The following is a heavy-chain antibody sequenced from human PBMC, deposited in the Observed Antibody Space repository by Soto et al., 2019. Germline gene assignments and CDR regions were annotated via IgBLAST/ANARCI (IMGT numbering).Heavy chain of an antibody. CDR3: AREKVGATDY. D-gene: IGHD1-26*01. Sequence: GASVKVSCKASGYTFTSYAMHWVRQAPGQRLEWMGWINAGNGNTKYSQKFQGRVTITRDTSASTAYMELSSVTAADTAVYYCAREKVGATDYWGQGTLVTVSS. V-gene: IGHV1-3*01. CDR2: INAGNGNT. J-gene: IGHJ4*02. CDR1: GYTFTSYA.